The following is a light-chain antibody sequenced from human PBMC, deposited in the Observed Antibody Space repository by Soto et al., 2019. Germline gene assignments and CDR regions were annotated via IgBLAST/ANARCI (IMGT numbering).Light chain of an antibody. CDR3: QQYYTTLS. CDR1: QSVLYNSDNKNY. CDR2: WAS. V-gene: IGKV4-1*01. Sequence: DIVMTQSPDSLAVSLGERATINCKSSQSVLYNSDNKNYLAWYQQKPGQTPKLLIYWASTRDSGVPDRFSGSGSGADFTLTISSLQAEDVAVYYCQQYYTTLSFGGGTKLEIK. J-gene: IGKJ4*01.